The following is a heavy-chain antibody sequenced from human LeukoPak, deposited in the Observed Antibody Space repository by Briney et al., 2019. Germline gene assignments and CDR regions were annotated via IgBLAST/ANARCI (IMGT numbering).Heavy chain of an antibody. CDR1: GYTFTSYG. D-gene: IGHD4-17*01. Sequence: ASVKVSCKASGYTFTSYGISWVRQAPGQGLEWMGWINPNSGGTNYAQKFQGRVTMTRDTSISTAYMELSRLRSDDTAVYYCARYDYDWFDPWGQGTLVTVSS. CDR3: ARYDYDWFDP. V-gene: IGHV1-2*02. J-gene: IGHJ5*02. CDR2: INPNSGGT.